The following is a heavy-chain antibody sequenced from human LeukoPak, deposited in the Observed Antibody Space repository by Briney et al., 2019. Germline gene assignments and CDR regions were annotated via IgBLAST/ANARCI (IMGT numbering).Heavy chain of an antibody. V-gene: IGHV3-23*01. CDR1: RFTFSTYA. Sequence: GGSLRLSCAASRFTFSTYAMSWVRQAPGKGLEWVSAISGSGGSTYYADSVKGRFTISRDNSKNTLYLQMNSLRAEDTAVYYCAKDSGWPLGEFDPWGQGTLVTVSS. D-gene: IGHD3-10*01. J-gene: IGHJ5*02. CDR3: AKDSGWPLGEFDP. CDR2: ISGSGGST.